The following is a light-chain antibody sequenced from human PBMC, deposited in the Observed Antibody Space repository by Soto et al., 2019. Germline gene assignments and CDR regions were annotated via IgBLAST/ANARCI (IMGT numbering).Light chain of an antibody. CDR3: EEYGGAAAYT. CDR1: QSVSSSY. J-gene: IGKJ2*01. Sequence: EIVLTQSPGTLSLSPGERATLSCRASQSVSSSYLAWYQQKPGQAPRLLIYGASSRATGIPDRFSGSGSGTDFTVGIGRLEPEDVAVYYWEEYGGAAAYTVGQGTKVEIK. CDR2: GAS. V-gene: IGKV3-20*01.